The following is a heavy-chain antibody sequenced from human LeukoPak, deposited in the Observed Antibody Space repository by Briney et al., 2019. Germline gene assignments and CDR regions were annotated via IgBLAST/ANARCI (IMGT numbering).Heavy chain of an antibody. D-gene: IGHD3-10*01. J-gene: IGHJ4*02. V-gene: IGHV4-61*02. CDR3: ARAARRITMVRGVRRGIYFDY. CDR1: GGSISSGSYY. Sequence: SETLSLTCTVSGGSISSGSYYWSWIRQPAGKGLEWIGRIYTSGSTNYNPSLKSRVTISVDTSKNQFSLKLSSVTAADTAVYYCARAARRITMVRGVRRGIYFDYWGQGTLVTVSS. CDR2: IYTSGST.